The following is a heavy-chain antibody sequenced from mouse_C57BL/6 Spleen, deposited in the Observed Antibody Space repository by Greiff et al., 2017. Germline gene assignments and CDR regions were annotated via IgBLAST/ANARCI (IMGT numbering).Heavy chain of an antibody. D-gene: IGHD1-1*01. CDR2: ILPGGGST. CDR3: ARRCYGISAWFAY. Sequence: QVQLQQSGAELMKPGDSVKLSCKASGFTFTGYWIEWVKQRPGHGLEWIGEILPGGGSTNYNEKFKGKATFTADTSSHTAYMQLSSLTTEDSAIYYCARRCYGISAWFAYWGQGTLVTVSA. CDR1: GFTFTGYW. V-gene: IGHV1-9*01. J-gene: IGHJ3*01.